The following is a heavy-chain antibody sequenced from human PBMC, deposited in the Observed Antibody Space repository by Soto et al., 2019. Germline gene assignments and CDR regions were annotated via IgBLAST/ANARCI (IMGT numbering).Heavy chain of an antibody. D-gene: IGHD1-1*01. CDR2: ISGNGVNT. J-gene: IGHJ2*01. V-gene: IGHV3-23*01. CDR1: GFTFITYA. CDR3: PRTAPPFNSRYFDP. Sequence: EVQLLESGGDLVQPGGSLRLSCAASGFTFITYAMAWVRQAPGKGPEWVSTISGNGVNTYYADSVKGRFTTSRDNSKNTLDLQMNSRRAEDMAIYYRPRTAPPFNSRYFDPWGRGTLVTVSS.